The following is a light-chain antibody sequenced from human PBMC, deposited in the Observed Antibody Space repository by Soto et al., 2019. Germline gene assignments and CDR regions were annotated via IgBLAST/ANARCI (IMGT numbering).Light chain of an antibody. CDR1: QGISSY. V-gene: IGKV1-9*01. CDR3: QHLNSYPIT. Sequence: IQLTQSPSSLSASVGDRVTITCRASQGISSYLAWYQQKPRKAPKLLIYAASTLHSGVPSRFSGSGSGTDFTLTISSLQPEDFATYYCQHLNSYPITLGQGTRLEIK. J-gene: IGKJ5*01. CDR2: AAS.